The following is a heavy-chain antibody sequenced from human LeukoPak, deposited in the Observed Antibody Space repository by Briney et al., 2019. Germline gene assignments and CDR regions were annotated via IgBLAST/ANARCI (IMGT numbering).Heavy chain of an antibody. V-gene: IGHV4-39*01. D-gene: IGHD3-10*01. CDR1: GGSLSSISYY. Sequence: PSETLSLTCTVSGGSLSSISYYWGWTRQPPGRGLEWIGSNYYRGSTYCSPTLRSRVTISVDTSKNQFSLKESSVTAADTAVYYCARPSDYYGSGSYFDYWGQGTLVTVAS. CDR3: ARPSDYYGSGSYFDY. CDR2: NYYRGST. J-gene: IGHJ4*02.